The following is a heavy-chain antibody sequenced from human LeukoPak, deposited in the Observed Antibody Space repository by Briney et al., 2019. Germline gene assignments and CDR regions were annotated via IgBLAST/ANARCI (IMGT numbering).Heavy chain of an antibody. Sequence: PGGSLRLSCAASGFTFSSYSMNWVRQAPGKGLEWVSSISSSSSYIYYADSVKGRFTISRDNAKNSLYLQMNSLRAEDTAVYYCARVGNTVVTFNDYWGQGTLVTVSS. CDR3: ARVGNTVVTFNDY. D-gene: IGHD4-23*01. CDR2: ISSSSSYI. CDR1: GFTFSSYS. J-gene: IGHJ4*02. V-gene: IGHV3-21*01.